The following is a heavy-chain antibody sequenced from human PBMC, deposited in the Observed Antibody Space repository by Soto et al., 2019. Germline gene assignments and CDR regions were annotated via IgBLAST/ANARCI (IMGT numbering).Heavy chain of an antibody. D-gene: IGHD3-22*01. CDR3: AKDRMIVVFITLLYGMDV. V-gene: IGHV3-23*01. CDR2: ISGSGGST. J-gene: IGHJ6*02. Sequence: GGSLRLSXAASGFTFSSYAMSWVRQAPGKGLEWVSAISGSGGSTYYADSVKGRFTISRDNSKNTLYLQMNSLRAEDTAVYYCAKDRMIVVFITLLYGMDVWGQGTTVTVSS. CDR1: GFTFSSYA.